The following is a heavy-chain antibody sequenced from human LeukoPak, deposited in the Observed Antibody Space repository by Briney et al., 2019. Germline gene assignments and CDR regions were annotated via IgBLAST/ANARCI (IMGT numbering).Heavy chain of an antibody. J-gene: IGHJ4*02. CDR2: VHLDGRT. V-gene: IGHV4-4*02. Sequence: GSLTLSCAASGFTFNSHTMNWVRQPPGKGLEWIGEVHLDGRTNYNPSLESRLTMSVDVSENQVSLKLTSVTAADTAVYYCAREGGFYRPLDYSGQGTLVTVSS. D-gene: IGHD3-3*01. CDR3: AREGGFYRPLDY. CDR1: GFTFNSHTM.